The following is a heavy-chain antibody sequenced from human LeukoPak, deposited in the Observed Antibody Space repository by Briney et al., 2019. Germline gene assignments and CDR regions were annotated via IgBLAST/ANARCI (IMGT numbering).Heavy chain of an antibody. CDR3: ARLKGIVVVPAANVGFDY. D-gene: IGHD2-2*01. J-gene: IGHJ4*02. CDR2: ISPNSGGT. V-gene: IGHV1-2*02. CDR1: GYTFTGYY. Sequence: GASVKVSCKAAGYTFTGYYMHWVRQAPGQGLEWMGWISPNSGGTNYAQKFQGRVTMTRDTSICTAYMELSRLRSDDTAVYYCARLKGIVVVPAANVGFDYWGQGTLVTVSS.